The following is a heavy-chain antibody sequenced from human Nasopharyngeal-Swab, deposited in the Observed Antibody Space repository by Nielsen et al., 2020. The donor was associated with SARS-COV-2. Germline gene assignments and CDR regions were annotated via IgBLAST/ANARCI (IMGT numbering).Heavy chain of an antibody. CDR1: GFSFNTYT. CDR3: ARDPPHFQPLYYFDY. Sequence: GESLKISCAASGFSFNTYTFNWVRQAPGKGLEWVSFIHTGSNDILYAESVKGRFSISRDDAQSSLHLQMNSLRVEDTAVYYCARDPPHFQPLYYFDYWGQGTLVTVSS. V-gene: IGHV3-21*06. CDR2: IHTGSNDI. D-gene: IGHD2-2*01. J-gene: IGHJ4*02.